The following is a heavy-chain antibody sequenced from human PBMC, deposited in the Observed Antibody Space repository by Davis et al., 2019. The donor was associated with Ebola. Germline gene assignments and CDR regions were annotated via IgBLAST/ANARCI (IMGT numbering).Heavy chain of an antibody. V-gene: IGHV3-66*04. D-gene: IGHD4/OR15-4a*01. J-gene: IGHJ4*02. Sequence: PGGSLRLSCAASGFTVSSNYMSWVRQAPGKGLEWVSVIYSGGSTYYADSVKGRFTISRDNSKNTLYLQMNSLRAEDTAVYYCARHLGYPLTRIDYWGQGTLVTVSS. CDR1: GFTVSSNY. CDR3: ARHLGYPLTRIDY. CDR2: IYSGGST.